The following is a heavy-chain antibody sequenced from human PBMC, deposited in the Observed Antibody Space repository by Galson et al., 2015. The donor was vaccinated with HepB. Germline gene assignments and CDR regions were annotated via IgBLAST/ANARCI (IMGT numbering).Heavy chain of an antibody. D-gene: IGHD6-13*01. Sequence: SLRLSCAASGFTFSNYWMTWVRQAPGRGLEWVANINEAGSEIHYVDSVKGRFSISRDNAKNSLFLQMSSLRAEDTAVYHCARDRGIAADGTVGWFDPWGQGTLVTVSS. J-gene: IGHJ5*02. CDR3: ARDRGIAADGTVGWFDP. V-gene: IGHV3-7*01. CDR1: GFTFSNYW. CDR2: INEAGSEI.